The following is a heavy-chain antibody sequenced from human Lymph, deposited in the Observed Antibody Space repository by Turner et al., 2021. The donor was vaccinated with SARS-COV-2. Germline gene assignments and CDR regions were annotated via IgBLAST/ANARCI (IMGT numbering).Heavy chain of an antibody. D-gene: IGHD5-12*01. V-gene: IGHV3-43*02. CDR2: ISGDGGST. J-gene: IGHJ4*02. Sequence: EVQLVESGGGVVQPGGSLRLSCAASGCTFDDYAMHWVRQAPGKCLECVSLISGDGGSTYYADSVKGRFTISRDDSKNSLYLQINSLRTEDTALYYCAKEGLSGRRLQFVPYFAYWGQGTLVSVSS. CDR3: AKEGLSGRRLQFVPYFAY. CDR1: GCTFDDYA.